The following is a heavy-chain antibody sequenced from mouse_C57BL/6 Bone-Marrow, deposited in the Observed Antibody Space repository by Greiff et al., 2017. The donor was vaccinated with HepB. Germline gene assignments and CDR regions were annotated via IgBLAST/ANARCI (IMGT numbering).Heavy chain of an antibody. V-gene: IGHV1-5*01. CDR1: GYTFTSYW. CDR3: TSYYSNLYYFDY. J-gene: IGHJ2*01. CDR2: IYPGNSDT. D-gene: IGHD2-5*01. Sequence: VQLKQSGTVLARPGASVKMSCKTSGYTFTSYWMHWVKQRPGQGLEWIGAIYPGNSDTSYNQKFKGKAKLTAVTSASTAYMELSSLTNEDSAVYYCTSYYSNLYYFDYWGQGTTLTVSS.